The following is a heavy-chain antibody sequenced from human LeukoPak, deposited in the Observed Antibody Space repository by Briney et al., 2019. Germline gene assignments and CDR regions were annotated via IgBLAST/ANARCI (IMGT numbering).Heavy chain of an antibody. CDR2: IKQDGSEK. Sequence: GGSLRLSCAASGFTFSSYWMSWVRQAPGKGLEWVANIKQDGSEKYYVDSVKGRFTISRDNAKNSLYLQMNSLRAEDTAMYYCARDRFYYDSSGYYHGYYFDYWGQGTLVTVSS. J-gene: IGHJ4*02. CDR3: ARDRFYYDSSGYYHGYYFDY. D-gene: IGHD3-22*01. CDR1: GFTFSSYW. V-gene: IGHV3-7*03.